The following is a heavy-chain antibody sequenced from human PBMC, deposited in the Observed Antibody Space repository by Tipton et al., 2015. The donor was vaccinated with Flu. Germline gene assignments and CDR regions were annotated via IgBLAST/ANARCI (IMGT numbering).Heavy chain of an antibody. CDR2: IYYSGNT. Sequence: LRLSCTVSGGSISSGGYYWSWIRQHPGKGLEWIGYIYYSGNTYYNPSLKSRLSISVDMSKNQFSLKLSSVTAADTAVYYCARAGSIAVVIADAFDIWGQGTMVTVSS. CDR3: ARAGSIAVVIADAFDI. V-gene: IGHV4-31*03. CDR1: GGSISSGGYY. D-gene: IGHD3-22*01. J-gene: IGHJ3*02.